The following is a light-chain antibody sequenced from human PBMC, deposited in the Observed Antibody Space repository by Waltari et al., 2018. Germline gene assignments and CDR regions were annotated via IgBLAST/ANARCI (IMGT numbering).Light chain of an antibody. Sequence: DIVLTQSPGTLSLSPGERATLSCRASQNLIGSYLPWFQQKPGQAPRLLIYGASRRAPDIPDRFSGSGSGTDFTLTITSLEPEDFAVYYCQQYGTSPPFTFGQGTKLEIK. V-gene: IGKV3-20*01. CDR1: QNLIGSY. CDR3: QQYGTSPPFT. CDR2: GAS. J-gene: IGKJ2*01.